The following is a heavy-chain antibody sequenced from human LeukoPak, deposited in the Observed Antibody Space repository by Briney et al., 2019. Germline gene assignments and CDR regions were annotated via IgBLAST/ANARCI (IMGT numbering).Heavy chain of an antibody. V-gene: IGHV3-23*01. D-gene: IGHD4-17*01. CDR3: AKTRRDYGDYDDAFDI. CDR2: ISGSGGST. J-gene: IGHJ3*02. Sequence: GGSLRLSCAASGFTFSSYAMSWVRQAPGKGLEWVSAISGSGGSTYCADSVKGRFTISRDNSKNTLYLQMNSLRAEDTAVYYCAKTRRDYGDYDDAFDIWGQGTMVTVSS. CDR1: GFTFSSYA.